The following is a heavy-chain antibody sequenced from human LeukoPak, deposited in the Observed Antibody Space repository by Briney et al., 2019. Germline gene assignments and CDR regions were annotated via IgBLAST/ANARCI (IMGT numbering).Heavy chain of an antibody. CDR3: ARELRYFDWLFEPDYYYGMDV. Sequence: GGSLRLSCATSGFTFSSFWMSWVRQAPGKGLEWVANIKKDGSEKYYLDSVKGRFTISRDNAKNSLYLQMNSLRAEDTAVYYCARELRYFDWLFEPDYYYGMDVWGQGTTVTVSS. D-gene: IGHD3-9*01. CDR1: GFTFSSFW. V-gene: IGHV3-7*01. CDR2: IKKDGSEK. J-gene: IGHJ6*02.